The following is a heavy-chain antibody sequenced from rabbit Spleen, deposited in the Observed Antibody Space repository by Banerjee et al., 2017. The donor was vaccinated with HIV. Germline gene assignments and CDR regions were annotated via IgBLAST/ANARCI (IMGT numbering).Heavy chain of an antibody. CDR1: GFSFSSYYW. CDR2: IYTGDRST. Sequence: QSLEESGGDLVKPGASLTLTCTASGFSFSSYYWICWVRQAPGRGLEWVACIYTGDRSTYYASWAKGRFTISKTSSTTVTLQMISLTAADTATYFCARETSSSFSSYGMDLWGPGTLVTVS. D-gene: IGHD1-1*01. V-gene: IGHV1S40*01. J-gene: IGHJ6*01. CDR3: ARETSSSFSSYGMDL.